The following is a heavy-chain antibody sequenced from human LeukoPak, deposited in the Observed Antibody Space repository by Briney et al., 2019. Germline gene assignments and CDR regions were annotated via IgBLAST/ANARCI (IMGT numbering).Heavy chain of an antibody. J-gene: IGHJ4*02. D-gene: IGHD5-24*01. CDR1: GYTFTDYY. V-gene: IGHV1-2*02. CDR2: INPNSGGT. Sequence: ASVKVSCKASGYTFTDYYLHWVRQAPGQGLEWMGWINPNSGGTNSAQTFQGRVTMTRDTSITTAYLDRSRLISDDTAVYYCARIGYNHYFDYWGQGTLVTISS. CDR3: ARIGYNHYFDY.